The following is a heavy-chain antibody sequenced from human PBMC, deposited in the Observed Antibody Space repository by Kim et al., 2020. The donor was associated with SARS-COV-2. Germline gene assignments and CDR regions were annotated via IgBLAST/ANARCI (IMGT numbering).Heavy chain of an antibody. J-gene: IGHJ4*02. CDR2: INHSGST. CDR3: ARVGISSFLAPGYFDY. V-gene: IGHV4-34*01. D-gene: IGHD3-3*01. Sequence: SETLSLTCAVYGGSFSGYYWSWIRQPPGKGLEWIGEINHSGSTNYNPSLKSRVTISVDTSKNQFSLKLSSVTAADTAVYYCARVGISSFLAPGYFDYWGQGTLVTVSS. CDR1: GGSFSGYY.